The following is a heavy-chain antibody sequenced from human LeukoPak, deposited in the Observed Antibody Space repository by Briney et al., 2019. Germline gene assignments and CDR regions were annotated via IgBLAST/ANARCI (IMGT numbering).Heavy chain of an antibody. CDR3: ARGRLYYYDSSGYYVKSRALYYFDY. Sequence: PSETLSVTCAVYGGSFSGYYWSWIRQPPGKGLEWIGEINHSGRTNYNPSLKSRVTISVDTSKNQFSLKLSSVTAADTAVYYCARGRLYYYDSSGYYVKSRALYYFDYWGQGTLVTV. J-gene: IGHJ4*02. CDR2: INHSGRT. V-gene: IGHV4-34*01. D-gene: IGHD3-22*01. CDR1: GGSFSGYY.